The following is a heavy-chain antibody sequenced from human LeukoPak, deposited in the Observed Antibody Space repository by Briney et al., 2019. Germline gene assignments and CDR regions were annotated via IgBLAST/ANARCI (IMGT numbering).Heavy chain of an antibody. CDR3: ARDVLPPIVGAPY. CDR2: INPSGGST. V-gene: IGHV1-46*01. J-gene: IGHJ4*02. D-gene: IGHD1-26*01. CDR1: GYTFTSYY. Sequence: RASVKVSCKASGYTFTSYYMRWVRQAPGQGLEWMGIINPSGGSTNYAQKFQGSVTMTRHTATSTVYMELSSLRSEDTGVYYCARDVLPPIVGAPYWGQGTLVTVSS.